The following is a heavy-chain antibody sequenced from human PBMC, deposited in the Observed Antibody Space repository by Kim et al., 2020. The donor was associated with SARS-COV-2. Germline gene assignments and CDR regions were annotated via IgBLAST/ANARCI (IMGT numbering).Heavy chain of an antibody. CDR2: IYTSGST. J-gene: IGHJ4*02. D-gene: IGHD1-26*01. CDR1: GGSIRSYY. Sequence: SETLSLRCTVSGGSIRSYYWNWIRQPAGRGLEWIGRIYTSGSTNYNPSLKSRVTMSVYTSENQFSLKLSSVTAADTAVYYCARGCNSVTCEFDSWGQGILVTVSS. CDR3: ARGCNSVTCEFDS. V-gene: IGHV4-4*07.